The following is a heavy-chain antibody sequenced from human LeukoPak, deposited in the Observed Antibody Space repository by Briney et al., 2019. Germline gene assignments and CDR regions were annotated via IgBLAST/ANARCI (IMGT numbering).Heavy chain of an antibody. Sequence: SETLSLTCAVSGGSLSSGGYSWSWIRQPPGKGLEWIGYIYYSGSTYYNPSLKSQVTISVDTSKNQFSLKLSSVTAADTAVYYCARRSGYSYGYKYWGQGTLVTVSS. CDR1: GGSLSSGGYS. D-gene: IGHD5-18*01. J-gene: IGHJ4*02. CDR3: ARRSGYSYGYKY. CDR2: IYYSGST. V-gene: IGHV4-30-4*07.